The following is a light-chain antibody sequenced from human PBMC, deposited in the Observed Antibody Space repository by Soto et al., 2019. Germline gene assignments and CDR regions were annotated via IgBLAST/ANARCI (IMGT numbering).Light chain of an antibody. CDR2: AAA. J-gene: IGKJ3*01. CDR3: QRSYSALT. V-gene: IGKV1-39*01. CDR1: LPISSY. Sequence: DIQMTQSPSSLSASVGDRVTITCRASLPISSYLNWYQQKPGKAPKLLIFAAASLARGAPSRFSGSGSGTEFTLTISSLHPEDFATYYCQRSYSALTFGPGTKVDIK.